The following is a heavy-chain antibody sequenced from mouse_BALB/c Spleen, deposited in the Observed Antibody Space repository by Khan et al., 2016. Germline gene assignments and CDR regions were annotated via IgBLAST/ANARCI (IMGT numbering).Heavy chain of an antibody. D-gene: IGHD3-1*01. Sequence: EVQLQESGPGLVKPSQSLSLTCSVTGYSITSGYSWNWIRHFPGNKLEWMGYISYDGSINYNPSLKSRISITRDTPKNHFFLKLNSVTTEDTATYYCARGGLGPRYFDVWGAGTTVTVSS. CDR1: GYSITSGYS. V-gene: IGHV3-6*02. J-gene: IGHJ1*01. CDR2: ISYDGSI. CDR3: ARGGLGPRYFDV.